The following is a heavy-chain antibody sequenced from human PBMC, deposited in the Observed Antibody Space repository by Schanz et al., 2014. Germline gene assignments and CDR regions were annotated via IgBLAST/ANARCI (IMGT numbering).Heavy chain of an antibody. V-gene: IGHV3-15*02. CDR2: IKSRIHGGTT. Sequence: VQLVESGGTLVKPGGSLRLSCVVSGFTFSDYYMSWIRQAPGKGLEWVARIKSRIHGGTTDYAAPVKGRFTISRDDSKHTVYLQMDSLKTEDTALYYCTTAHYSSNYETLDYWGQGTLVTVSS. D-gene: IGHD6-13*01. CDR1: GFTFSDYY. CDR3: TTAHYSSNYETLDY. J-gene: IGHJ4*02.